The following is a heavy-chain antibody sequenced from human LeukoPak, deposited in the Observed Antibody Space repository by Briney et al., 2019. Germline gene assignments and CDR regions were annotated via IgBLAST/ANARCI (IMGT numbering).Heavy chain of an antibody. Sequence: GGSLRLSCAASGFTFSSSWMNWVRQAPGKGLQWVGNINPEGSQTRFVDSVMGRFTMSKDNAKNALYLQMNNLRVEDTAVFYCAAWTDRGYNFWGQGTVVAVSS. D-gene: IGHD5-24*01. CDR1: GFTFSSSW. CDR3: AAWTDRGYNF. J-gene: IGHJ4*02. V-gene: IGHV3-7*01. CDR2: INPEGSQT.